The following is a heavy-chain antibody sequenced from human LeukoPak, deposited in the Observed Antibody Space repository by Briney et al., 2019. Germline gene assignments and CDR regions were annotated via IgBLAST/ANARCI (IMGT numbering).Heavy chain of an antibody. D-gene: IGHD1-26*01. CDR1: GGSVSSGSYY. J-gene: IGHJ4*02. Sequence: SETLSLTCTVSGGSVSSGSYYWSWIRQPPGKGLKWIGYIYYTGSTKYNPSLKSRVTISADSSKNQFSLRLTSVTAADTAVYYCARDSGSYPLGYFDYWGQGTVVSVSS. CDR2: IYYTGST. CDR3: ARDSGSYPLGYFDY. V-gene: IGHV4-61*01.